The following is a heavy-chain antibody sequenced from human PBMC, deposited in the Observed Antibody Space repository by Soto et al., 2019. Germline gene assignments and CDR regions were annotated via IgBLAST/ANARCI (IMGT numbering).Heavy chain of an antibody. CDR1: GYTFTSYA. CDR3: ASGLNGYLHYFDY. D-gene: IGHD5-18*01. Sequence: EASVKVSCKASGYTFTSYAMHWVRQAPGQRLEWMGWINAGNGNTKYSQKFQGRVTITRDTSASTAYMELSSLRSEDTAVYYCASGLNGYLHYFDYWGQGTLVTVSS. V-gene: IGHV1-3*01. J-gene: IGHJ4*02. CDR2: INAGNGNT.